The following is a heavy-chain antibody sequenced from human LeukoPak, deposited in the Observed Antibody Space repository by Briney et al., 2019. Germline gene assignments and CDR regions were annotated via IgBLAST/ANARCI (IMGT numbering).Heavy chain of an antibody. J-gene: IGHJ6*03. CDR3: ARELRFLEWLLSDYYYYYYMDV. D-gene: IGHD3-3*01. Sequence: SETLSLTCTVSGGSISSYYWSWIRQPPGKGLEWIGYIYYSGSTNYNPSLKSRVTISVDMSKNQFSLKLSSVTAADTAVYYCARELRFLEWLLSDYYYYYYMDVWGKGTTVTVSS. CDR1: GGSISSYY. CDR2: IYYSGST. V-gene: IGHV4-59*01.